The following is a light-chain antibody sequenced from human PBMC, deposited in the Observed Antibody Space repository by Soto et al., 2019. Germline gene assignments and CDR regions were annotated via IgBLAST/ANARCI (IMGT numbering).Light chain of an antibody. V-gene: IGKV3-11*01. CDR2: DAS. CDR3: QQRSNWPPLT. CDR1: QSVSSY. Sequence: EIVLTQSPATLSLSPGERATLSCRASQSVSSYLAWYQQKPGQAPRLLIYDASNRATGIPARFSGSGSGTDFTLPISSLEPEDFAVYYCQQRSNWPPLTFGPGTKVEI. J-gene: IGKJ3*01.